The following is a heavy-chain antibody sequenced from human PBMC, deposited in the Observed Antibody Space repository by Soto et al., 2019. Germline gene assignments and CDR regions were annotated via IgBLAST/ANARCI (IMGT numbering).Heavy chain of an antibody. CDR2: ISWNSGSI. D-gene: IGHD1-7*01. J-gene: IGHJ4*02. V-gene: IGHV3-9*01. CDR1: GFTFDDYA. Sequence: EVQLVESGGGLVQPGRSLRLSCGASGFTFDDYAMHWVLQAPGKGLEWVSGISWNSGSIAYADSVKGRFTISRDNAKNSLYLQMNSLTPEDTALYYCAKDFSDIWDYRRDFDYWGQGTLVTVSS. CDR3: AKDFSDIWDYRRDFDY.